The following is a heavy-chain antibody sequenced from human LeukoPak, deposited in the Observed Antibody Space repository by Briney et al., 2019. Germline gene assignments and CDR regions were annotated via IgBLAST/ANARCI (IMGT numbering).Heavy chain of an antibody. J-gene: IGHJ3*02. Sequence: GSSVKVSCKASGDSFSSYAFSWVRQAPGQGLEWMGGIIPIFSTANYAQKFQGRVTITADKSTSTAYMELSSLRSEDTAVYYCVVVTWSRGAFDIWGQGTMVTVSS. CDR2: IIPIFSTA. CDR3: VVVTWSRGAFDI. D-gene: IGHD2-21*02. V-gene: IGHV1-69*06. CDR1: GDSFSSYA.